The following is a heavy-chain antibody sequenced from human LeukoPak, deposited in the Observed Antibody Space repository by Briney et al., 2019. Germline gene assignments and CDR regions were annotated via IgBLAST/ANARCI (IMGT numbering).Heavy chain of an antibody. CDR3: ARASTPGIRKALWIGDSL. D-gene: IGHD3-10*01. V-gene: IGHV3-30*04. Sequence: SGTSLSLSCAASGFTFSSYAMHWVRQAPGKGLEWLAVVSAHGLDKFYASSVRGRFTISKDTSKNTLSLQMNSLRSDDSGVYYCARASTPGIRKALWIGDSLWDQGTLVTVSS. J-gene: IGHJ4*02. CDR1: GFTFSSYA. CDR2: VSAHGLDK.